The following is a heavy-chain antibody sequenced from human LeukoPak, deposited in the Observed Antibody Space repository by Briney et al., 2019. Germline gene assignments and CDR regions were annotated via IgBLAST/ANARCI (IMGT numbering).Heavy chain of an antibody. CDR3: ARDHRPYYYDSSGYYPDY. V-gene: IGHV3-74*01. J-gene: IGHJ4*02. Sequence: GGSLRLSCAASGFTFSSYWMHWVRHAPGKGLVWVSRINSDGSSTSYADSVKGRFTISRDNAKNTLYLQMNSLRAEDTAVYYCARDHRPYYYDSSGYYPDYWGQGTLVTVSS. D-gene: IGHD3-22*01. CDR2: INSDGSST. CDR1: GFTFSSYW.